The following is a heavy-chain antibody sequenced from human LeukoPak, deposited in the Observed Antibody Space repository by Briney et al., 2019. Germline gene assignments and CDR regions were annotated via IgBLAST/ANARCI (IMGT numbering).Heavy chain of an antibody. CDR3: ARVPAVRYCSGGSCYSGVRNWFGP. CDR1: GGSISSHF. CDR2: IYYSGST. D-gene: IGHD2-15*01. V-gene: IGHV4-59*11. J-gene: IGHJ5*02. Sequence: SETLSLTCTVSGGSISSHFWSWIRQPPGKGLEGIGYIYYSGSTNYNPSLKSRVTISVDTSKNQFSLKLSSVTAADTAVYYCARVPAVRYCSGGSCYSGVRNWFGPWGQGTLVTVSS.